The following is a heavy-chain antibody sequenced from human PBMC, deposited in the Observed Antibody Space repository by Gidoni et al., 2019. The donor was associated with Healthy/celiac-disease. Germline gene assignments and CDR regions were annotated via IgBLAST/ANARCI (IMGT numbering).Heavy chain of an antibody. J-gene: IGHJ6*02. V-gene: IGHV3-23*01. CDR1: GFTFSSYA. CDR3: ARSVRHCSSTSCPPRATRIGYGMDV. Sequence: EVQLLESGGGLVQPGGSLRLSCAASGFTFSSYAMSWVRQAPGKGLEWVSAISGSGGSTYYADSVKGRFTISRDNSKNTLYLQMNSLRAEDTAVYYCARSVRHCSSTSCPPRATRIGYGMDVWGQGTTVTVSS. CDR2: ISGSGGST. D-gene: IGHD2-2*01.